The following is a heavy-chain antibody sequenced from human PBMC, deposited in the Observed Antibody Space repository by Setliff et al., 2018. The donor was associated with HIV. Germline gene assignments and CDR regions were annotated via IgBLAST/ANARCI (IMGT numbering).Heavy chain of an antibody. CDR1: GGSISSHY. D-gene: IGHD6-19*01. J-gene: IGHJ4*02. V-gene: IGHV4-59*11. CDR3: ARGLQWLIYPFDY. Sequence: SETLSLTCTVSGGSISSHYWSWIRQPPGKGLEWIGYIYYSGSTNYNPSLKSRVTISVDTSKNQFSLKLSSVTAADTAVYYCARGLQWLIYPFDYWGQGTLVTVPQ. CDR2: IYYSGST.